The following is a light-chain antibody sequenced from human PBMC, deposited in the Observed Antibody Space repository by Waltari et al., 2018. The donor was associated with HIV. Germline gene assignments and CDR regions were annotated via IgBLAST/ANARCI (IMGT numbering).Light chain of an antibody. V-gene: IGKV1-39*01. J-gene: IGKJ2*03. Sequence: IQMTQSPASLSVSVGDSVTITCRASEDMSRNLNRYQQNPGKAPTVLIYAASTLQSGVPSLFSGSGSVRDFPRTISSLQPEDFANYYCHQRHSGHSFGQGTKLESK. CDR1: EDMSRN. CDR3: HQRHSGHS. CDR2: AAS.